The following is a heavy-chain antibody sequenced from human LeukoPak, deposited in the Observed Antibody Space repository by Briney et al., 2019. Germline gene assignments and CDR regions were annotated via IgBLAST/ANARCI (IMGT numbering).Heavy chain of an antibody. J-gene: IGHJ6*03. Sequence: PSETLSLTCTVSGGSISSYYWSWIRQPPGKGLEWIGYINYSGSTNYTPSLKSRVTISVDTSKNQFSLKLSSVTAADTAVYYCARDSSSWYYRPTYYYYYYYMDVWGKGTTVTVSS. CDR3: ARDSSSWYYRPTYYYYYYYMDV. CDR2: INYSGST. CDR1: GGSISSYY. V-gene: IGHV4-59*01. D-gene: IGHD6-13*01.